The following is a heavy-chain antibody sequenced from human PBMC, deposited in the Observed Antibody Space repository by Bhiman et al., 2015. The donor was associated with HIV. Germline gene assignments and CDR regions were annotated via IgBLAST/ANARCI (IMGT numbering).Heavy chain of an antibody. CDR1: GFTFSSYW. CDR3: SRDPLGAQYSAI. Sequence: EVQLVESGGGLVQPGGSLRLSCAASGFTFSSYWLSWVRQAPGKGLEWVANIKHDGSDKYYVDSVKGRFTISRDNAKNSLYLQMNSLRAEDTAVYYCSRDPLGAQYSAIWGQGTMVTVSS. V-gene: IGHV3-7*01. D-gene: IGHD2/OR15-2a*01. J-gene: IGHJ3*02. CDR2: IKHDGSDK.